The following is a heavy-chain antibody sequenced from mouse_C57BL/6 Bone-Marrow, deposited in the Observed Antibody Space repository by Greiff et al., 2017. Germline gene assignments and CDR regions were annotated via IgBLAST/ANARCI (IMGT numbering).Heavy chain of an antibody. J-gene: IGHJ1*03. CDR1: GYTFTSYW. Sequence: QVQLQQPGAELVRPGTSVKLSCKASGYTFTSYWMHWVKQRPGQGLEWIGVIDPSDSYTNYNQKFKGKATLTVDTSSSTAYMQLSSLTSEDSAVYYCARVITTGVANWYFDVWGTGTTGTVYS. CDR2: IDPSDSYT. CDR3: ARVITTGVANWYFDV. V-gene: IGHV1-59*01. D-gene: IGHD1-1*01.